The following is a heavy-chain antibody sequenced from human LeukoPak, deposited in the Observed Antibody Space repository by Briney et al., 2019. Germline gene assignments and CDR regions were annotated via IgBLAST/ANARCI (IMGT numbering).Heavy chain of an antibody. Sequence: ASVKVSCKASGYTFTKYGITWVRQAPGQGLDWMGWISPYNGNRNYAQKLQDRVTMTTDTSTSTAYMELRSLSSDDTAVYYCSRGRGVYASSSTTFDYWGQGSLLTVSS. V-gene: IGHV1-18*01. CDR1: GYTFTKYG. J-gene: IGHJ4*02. CDR2: ISPYNGNR. CDR3: SRGRGVYASSSTTFDY. D-gene: IGHD6-6*01.